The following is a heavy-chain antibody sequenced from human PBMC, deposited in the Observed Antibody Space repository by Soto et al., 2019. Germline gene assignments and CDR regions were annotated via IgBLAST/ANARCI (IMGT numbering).Heavy chain of an antibody. J-gene: IGHJ3*02. Sequence: QVHLVQSGAEVKKPGSSVKVSCKASGGTFSSYAISWVRQAPGQGLEWMGGIIPIFGTANYAQKFQGRVTITANESTSTAYMELGSLRSEDTAVYYCARARPALGYCSGGSCFDAFDIWGQGTMVTVSS. CDR3: ARARPALGYCSGGSCFDAFDI. V-gene: IGHV1-69*01. D-gene: IGHD2-15*01. CDR2: IIPIFGTA. CDR1: GGTFSSYA.